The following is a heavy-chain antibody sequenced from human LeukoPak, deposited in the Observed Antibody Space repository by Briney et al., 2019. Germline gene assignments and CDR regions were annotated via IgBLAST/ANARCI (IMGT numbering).Heavy chain of an antibody. Sequence: PGRSLRLSCAASGFTFEDYAMHWVRQAPGKGLEGGSGISWNSGSIGYADSVKGRFTISRDNAKNSLYLQMNSLRAEDTALYYCAKDFGSGYSYGDSFDYWGQGTLVTVSS. D-gene: IGHD5-18*01. CDR3: AKDFGSGYSYGDSFDY. J-gene: IGHJ4*02. CDR1: GFTFEDYA. V-gene: IGHV3-9*01. CDR2: ISWNSGSI.